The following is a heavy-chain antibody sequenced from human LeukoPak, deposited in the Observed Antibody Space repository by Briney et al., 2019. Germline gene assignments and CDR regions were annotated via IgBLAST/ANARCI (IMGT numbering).Heavy chain of an antibody. V-gene: IGHV3-48*01. D-gene: IGHD6-6*01. J-gene: IGHJ3*02. CDR2: ISSGSFTI. CDR3: SPIAARPEDAFDI. CDR1: RFTFSGSA. Sequence: PGGSLRLSCAASRFTFSGSAMNWVRQAPGKGLEWVSFISSGSFTIYYADSVKGRFTISRDNAKNSLYLQMNSLRAEDTAVYYCSPIAARPEDAFDIWGQGTMVTVSS.